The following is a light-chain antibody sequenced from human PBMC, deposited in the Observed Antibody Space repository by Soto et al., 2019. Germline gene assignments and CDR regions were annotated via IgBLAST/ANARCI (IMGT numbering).Light chain of an antibody. CDR1: QSVNSNY. CDR2: GAS. J-gene: IGKJ1*01. V-gene: IGKV3-20*01. CDR3: QQYDSTPPT. Sequence: EIVLTQSPGTLSLSPRDRATLSCRASQSVNSNYLAWYQRKPGQAPRLLIYGASNRATDIPYRFSGSGSGTDCTLTITRLEAEDFAVYYCQQYDSTPPTFGQGTKVEVK.